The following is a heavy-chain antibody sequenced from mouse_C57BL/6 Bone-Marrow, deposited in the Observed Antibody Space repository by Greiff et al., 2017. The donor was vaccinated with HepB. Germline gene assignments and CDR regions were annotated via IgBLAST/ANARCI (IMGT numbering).Heavy chain of an antibody. CDR1: GFTFSDYG. Sequence: DVKLQESGGGLVKPGGSLKLSCAASGFTFSDYGMHWVRQAPEKGLEWVAYISSGSSTIYYADTVKGRFTISRDNAKNTLFLQMTSLRSEDTAMYYCATYYSAWFAYWGQGTLVTVSA. D-gene: IGHD2-12*01. V-gene: IGHV5-17*01. J-gene: IGHJ3*01. CDR2: ISSGSSTI. CDR3: ATYYSAWFAY.